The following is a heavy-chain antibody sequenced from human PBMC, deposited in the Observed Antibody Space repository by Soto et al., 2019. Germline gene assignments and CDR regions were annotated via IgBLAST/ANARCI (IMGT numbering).Heavy chain of an antibody. CDR1: GGSFSGYY. D-gene: IGHD6-19*01. CDR3: ARQSGAAVAGYYFDY. Sequence: PSETLSLTCAVYGGSFSGYYWSWIRQPPGKGLEWIGYINHSGSTNYNPSLKSRVTISVDTSKNQFSLKLSSVTAADTAVYYCARQSGAAVAGYYFDYWGQGTLVTVSS. V-gene: IGHV4-34*01. CDR2: INHSGST. J-gene: IGHJ4*02.